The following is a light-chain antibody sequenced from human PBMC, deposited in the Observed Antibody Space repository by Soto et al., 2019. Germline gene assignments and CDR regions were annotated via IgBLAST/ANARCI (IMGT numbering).Light chain of an antibody. V-gene: IGKV1-39*01. J-gene: IGKJ1*01. CDR2: AAS. CDR1: QDISNY. CDR3: QKSYSTPRK. Sequence: DIQMTHSPSSLSASVLYRVNITCQASQDISNYLNWYQQKPGKAPKLLIYAASTLQSGVPSRFSGSGSGTAFTLTISSLQPEDFATYYCQKSYSTPRKFGQGTKVDIK.